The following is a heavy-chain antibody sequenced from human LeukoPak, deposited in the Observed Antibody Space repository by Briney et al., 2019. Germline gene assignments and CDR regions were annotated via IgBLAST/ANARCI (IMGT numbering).Heavy chain of an antibody. J-gene: IGHJ4*02. CDR1: GFTFSRFW. CDR2: IKQDGSEK. D-gene: IGHD3-9*01. Sequence: GGSLRLSCAASGFTFSRFWMSWVRQAPGKGLEWVANIKQDGSEKYYVDSVKGRFTISRDNAKNSLYLQMNSLRAEDTAVYYCARASPLDWSYDNWGQGTLVTVSS. CDR3: ARASPLDWSYDN. V-gene: IGHV3-7*01.